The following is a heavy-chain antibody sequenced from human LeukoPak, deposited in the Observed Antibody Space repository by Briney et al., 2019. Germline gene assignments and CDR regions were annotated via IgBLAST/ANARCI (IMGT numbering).Heavy chain of an antibody. D-gene: IGHD3-22*01. J-gene: IGHJ4*02. V-gene: IGHV3-48*03. Sequence: GGSLRLSCAASGFTVSSYEMNWVRQAPGKGLEWVSYISSSGSTIYYADSVKGRFTISRDNSENTLYLQMNSLRVEDTAVYYCARGPHYYDRGWGQGTLVTVSS. CDR3: ARGPHYYDRG. CDR2: ISSSGSTI. CDR1: GFTVSSYE.